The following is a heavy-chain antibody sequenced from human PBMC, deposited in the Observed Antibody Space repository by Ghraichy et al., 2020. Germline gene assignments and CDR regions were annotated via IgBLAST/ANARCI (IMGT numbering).Heavy chain of an antibody. CDR2: IISSSIYI. Sequence: GGSLRLSCAASGFTFSSYSMNWVRQAPGKGLEWVSSIISSSIYIYYADSVKGRFTISRDNAKNSLYLQMNSLRAEDTAVYYCARDRAGYSYGQRVDYWGHGTLVTVSP. CDR1: GFTFSSYS. CDR3: ARDRAGYSYGQRVDY. J-gene: IGHJ4*01. V-gene: IGHV3-21*01. D-gene: IGHD5-18*01.